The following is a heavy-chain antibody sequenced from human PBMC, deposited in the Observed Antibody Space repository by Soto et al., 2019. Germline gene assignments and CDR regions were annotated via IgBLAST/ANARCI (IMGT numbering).Heavy chain of an antibody. CDR1: GFTFSGYS. J-gene: IGHJ4*02. CDR2: INTNGVNT. Sequence: EVQLVESGGGLVQPGGSLRLSCAASGFTFSGYSMFWVRQAPGKGLEYVSAINTNGVNTSYAKSVKGRFTIARDNSKNTMYLHMVSLSAEDMAVYSCAGCRVGDRRGFATYFDSWGQGSLVTVSS. D-gene: IGHD1-26*01. CDR3: AGCRVGDRRGFATYFDS. V-gene: IGHV3-64*01.